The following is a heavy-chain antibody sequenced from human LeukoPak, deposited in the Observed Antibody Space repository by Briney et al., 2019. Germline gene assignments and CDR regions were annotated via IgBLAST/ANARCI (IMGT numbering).Heavy chain of an antibody. J-gene: IGHJ2*01. D-gene: IGHD4-17*01. V-gene: IGHV4-59*01. CDR1: GGSISSYH. Sequence: PSETLSLTCSVSGGSISSYHWSWIRQPPGKGPEWIGYIYYSGTTYYNPSLKSRVTISIDTSKNQFSLKLSSVTAADTAMYYCARVDYDDLGYFDLWGRGTLVTVSS. CDR3: ARVDYDDLGYFDL. CDR2: IYYSGTT.